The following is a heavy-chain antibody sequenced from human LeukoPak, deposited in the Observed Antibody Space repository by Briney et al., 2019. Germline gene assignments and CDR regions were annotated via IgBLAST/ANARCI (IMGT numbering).Heavy chain of an antibody. CDR2: INPNSGGT. V-gene: IGHV1-2*02. CDR3: ARGYYDFWSGPPDY. CDR1: GGTFSSYA. D-gene: IGHD3-3*01. J-gene: IGHJ4*02. Sequence: GASVKVSCKASGGTFSSYAISWVRQAPGQGLEWMGWINPNSGGTNYAQKFQGRVTMTRDTSISTAYMELSRLRSDDTAVYYCARGYYDFWSGPPDYWGQGTLVTVSS.